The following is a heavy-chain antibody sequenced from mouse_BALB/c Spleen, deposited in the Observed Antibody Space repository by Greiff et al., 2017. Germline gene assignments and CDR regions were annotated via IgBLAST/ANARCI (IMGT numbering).Heavy chain of an antibody. J-gene: IGHJ2*01. CDR2: ISSGSSTI. Sequence: EVQVVESGGGLVQPGGSRKLSCAASGFTFSSFGMHWVRQAPEKGLEWVAYISSGSSTIYYADTVKGRFTISRDNPKNTLFLQMTSLRSEDTAMYYCAREGLGLRDYYFDYWGQGTTLTVSS. CDR3: AREGLGLRDYYFDY. V-gene: IGHV5-17*02. D-gene: IGHD4-1*01. CDR1: GFTFSSFG.